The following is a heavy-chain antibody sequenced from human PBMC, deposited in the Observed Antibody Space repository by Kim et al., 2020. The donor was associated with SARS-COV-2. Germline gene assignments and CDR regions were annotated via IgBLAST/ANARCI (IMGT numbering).Heavy chain of an antibody. CDR3: ARGAGITIFGVVILGGAFDP. D-gene: IGHD3-3*01. CDR2: IYYSGST. V-gene: IGHV4-31*03. Sequence: SETLSLTCTVSGGSISSGGYYWSWIRQHPGKGLEWIGYIYYSGSTYYNPSLKSRVTISVDTSKNQFSLKLSSVTAADTAVYYCARGAGITIFGVVILGGAFDPWGQGTLVTVSS. CDR1: GGSISSGGYY. J-gene: IGHJ5*02.